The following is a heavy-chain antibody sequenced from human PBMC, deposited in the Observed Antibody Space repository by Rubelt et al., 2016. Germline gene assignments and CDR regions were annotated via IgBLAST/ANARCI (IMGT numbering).Heavy chain of an antibody. D-gene: IGHD2-21*02. CDR3: ATAYCGGDCYSDLSYFQH. Sequence: EWVSSISSSSGYIYYADSVKGRFTISRDNSKNTLYLQMNSLRAEDTAGYYCATAYCGGDCYSDLSYFQHWGQGTLVTVSS. V-gene: IGHV3-21*04. CDR2: ISSSSGYI. J-gene: IGHJ1*01.